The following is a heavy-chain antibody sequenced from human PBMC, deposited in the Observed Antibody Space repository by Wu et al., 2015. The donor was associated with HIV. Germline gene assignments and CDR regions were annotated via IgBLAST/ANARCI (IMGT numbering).Heavy chain of an antibody. V-gene: IGHV1-8*01. CDR1: GYTFTTYD. CDR3: ARVPPYYYDNSGYTIRVGYFSTTRGPTGTDWFD. Sequence: QVRLVQSGAEVKKPGASVKVSCKASGYTFTTYDINWVRQATGQGLEWMGWMNPNSGSTAYAQKFQGRVFMTRNSSISTAYMELSRLRSDDTAVYYCARVPPYYYDNSGYTIRVGYFSTTRGPTGTDWFD. D-gene: IGHD3-22*01. CDR2: MNPNSGST. J-gene: IGHJ5*02.